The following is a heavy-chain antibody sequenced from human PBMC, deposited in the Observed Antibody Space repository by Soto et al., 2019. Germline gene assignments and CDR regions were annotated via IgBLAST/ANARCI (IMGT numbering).Heavy chain of an antibody. CDR1: GYTFTSYG. V-gene: IGHV1-18*04. Sequence: ASVRVSCKASGYTFTSYGISWVRQAPGQGLEWMGWISAYNGNTNYAQKLQGRVTMTTDTSTSTAYMELRSLRSDDTAVYYCARPNKLLWFGELPYPPDYWGQGTLVTVSS. D-gene: IGHD3-10*01. CDR2: ISAYNGNT. CDR3: ARPNKLLWFGELPYPPDY. J-gene: IGHJ4*02.